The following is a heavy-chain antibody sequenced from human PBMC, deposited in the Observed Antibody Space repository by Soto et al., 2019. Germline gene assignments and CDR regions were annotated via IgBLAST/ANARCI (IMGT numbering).Heavy chain of an antibody. CDR1: GFSFSSYG. CDR2: VSNDGAFK. V-gene: IGHV3-30*18. J-gene: IGHJ4*02. CDR3: AKDQSELDY. Sequence: QVQLVESGGGVVQPGRSLRLSCAASGFSFSSYGVHWVRQAPGKGLEWVALVSNDGAFKYYADSVKGRFTISRDNSKNTLFLQMNSLRAEDTAVYYCAKDQSELDYWGQGTLVTVSS. D-gene: IGHD1-7*01.